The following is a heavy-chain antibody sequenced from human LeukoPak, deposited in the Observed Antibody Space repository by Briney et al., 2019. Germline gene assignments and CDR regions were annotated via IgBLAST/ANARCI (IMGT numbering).Heavy chain of an antibody. CDR2: INPSGGST. D-gene: IGHD2-15*01. V-gene: IGHV1-46*01. Sequence: GASVKVSCKASGYTFTSYYMHWVRQAPGQGLEWMGIINPSGGSTTYAQKFQGRVTMTRDTSTSTVYMELSSLRSEDTAVYYCAGVVAATPNNNWFDPWGQGTLVTVSS. CDR3: AGVVAATPNNNWFDP. J-gene: IGHJ5*02. CDR1: GYTFTSYY.